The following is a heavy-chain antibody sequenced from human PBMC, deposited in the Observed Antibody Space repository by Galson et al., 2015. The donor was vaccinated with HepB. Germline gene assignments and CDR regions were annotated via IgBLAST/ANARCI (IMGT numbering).Heavy chain of an antibody. D-gene: IGHD6-6*01. CDR2: INGGDGNT. CDR1: GYTFTSYS. Sequence: SVKVSCKASGYTFTSYSIHWVRQAPGQGLEWMGWINGGDGNTKYSQRFQGRVTITRDTSASTSYMEVSSLRSEDTAVYFCARASGSSSRVVPDYHFGMDVWGQGTTVIAS. V-gene: IGHV1-3*01. J-gene: IGHJ6*02. CDR3: ARASGSSSRVVPDYHFGMDV.